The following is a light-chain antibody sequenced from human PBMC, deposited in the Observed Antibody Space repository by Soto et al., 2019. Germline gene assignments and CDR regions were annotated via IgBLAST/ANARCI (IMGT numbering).Light chain of an antibody. J-gene: IGLJ1*01. CDR1: GSDVGGYNY. Sequence: QSALTQPRSVSGSPGQSVTICCTGTGSDVGGYNYVSWYQQYPDKAPKVMIYDVTKRPAGVPDRFSGSKSGNTASLTISGLQADDEADYYCCSYAGSYTYVFGNGTKLTVL. CDR2: DVT. V-gene: IGLV2-11*01. CDR3: CSYAGSYTYV.